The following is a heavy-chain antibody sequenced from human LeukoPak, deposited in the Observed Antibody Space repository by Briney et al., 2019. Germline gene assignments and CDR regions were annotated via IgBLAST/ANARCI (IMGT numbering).Heavy chain of an antibody. CDR2: ISSSSSTI. CDR1: GFTFSSYN. J-gene: IGHJ4*02. Sequence: GGSERLSCAASGFTFSSYNMNWVRQAPGKGLEWVSYISSSSSTIYYADSVKGRFTISRDNAKNSLYLQMNSLRAEDTAVYYCARDREGWDYWGQGTLVTVSS. V-gene: IGHV3-48*01. CDR3: ARDREGWDY. D-gene: IGHD2-15*01.